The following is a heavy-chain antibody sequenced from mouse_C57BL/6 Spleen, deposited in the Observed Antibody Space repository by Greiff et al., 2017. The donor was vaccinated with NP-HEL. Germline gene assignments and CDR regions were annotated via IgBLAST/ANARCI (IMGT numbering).Heavy chain of an antibody. V-gene: IGHV5-4*01. CDR3: ARDQGYSNYGAY. CDR1: GFTFSSYA. J-gene: IGHJ3*01. CDR2: ISDGGSYT. D-gene: IGHD2-5*01. Sequence: EVMLVESGGGLVKPGGSLKLSCAASGFTFSSYAMSWVRQTPEKRLEWVATISDGGSYTYYPDNVKGRFTISRDNAKNNLYLQMSHLKSEDTAMYYCARDQGYSNYGAYWGQGTLVTVSA.